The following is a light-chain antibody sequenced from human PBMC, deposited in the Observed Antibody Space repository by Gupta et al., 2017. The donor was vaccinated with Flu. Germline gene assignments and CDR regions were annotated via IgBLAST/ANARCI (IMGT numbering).Light chain of an antibody. CDR2: AAS. CDR3: QQSHSTPRT. J-gene: IGKJ1*01. V-gene: IGKV1-39*01. Sequence: DIQMTQSPSSLSASVGDRVTITCRASQSISTFLNWYQQKPGQAPKLLIYAASSLQGGVPSKFSGSGSGTDFTLTISSLQTEDFATYYCQQSHSTPRTFGQGTRVEIK. CDR1: QSISTF.